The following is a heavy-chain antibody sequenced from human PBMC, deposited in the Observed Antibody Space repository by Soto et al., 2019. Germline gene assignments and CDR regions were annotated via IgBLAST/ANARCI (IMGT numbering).Heavy chain of an antibody. J-gene: IGHJ6*04. CDR3: AITYYDFDV. CDR2: VSRNGINT. V-gene: IGHV3-64*01. D-gene: IGHD3-3*01. CDR1: GFSFSSYD. Sequence: EEQLVQSGGGLVQPGGSLRLSCAASGFSFSSYDLFWVRLAPGKGLEYVSAVSRNGINTYYANSVKGRFTISRDNSKNIMYLQMGTLRAEDMAVYYCAITYYDFDVWGKGTTVIVSS.